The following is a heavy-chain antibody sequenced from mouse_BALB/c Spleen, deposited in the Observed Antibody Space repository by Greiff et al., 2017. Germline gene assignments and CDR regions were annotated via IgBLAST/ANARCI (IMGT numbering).Heavy chain of an antibody. V-gene: IGHV3-2*02. Sequence: VQLQQSGPGLVKPSQSLSLTCTVTGYSITSDYAWNWIRQFPGNKLEWMGYISYSGSTSYNPSLKSRISITRDTSKNQFFLQLNSVTTEDTATYYCARQRDYYGSNYFDYWGQGTTLTVSS. CDR1: GYSITSDYA. CDR3: ARQRDYYGSNYFDY. J-gene: IGHJ2*01. CDR2: ISYSGST. D-gene: IGHD1-1*01.